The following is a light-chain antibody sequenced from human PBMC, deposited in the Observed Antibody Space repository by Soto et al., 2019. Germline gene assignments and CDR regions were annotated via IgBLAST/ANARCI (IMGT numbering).Light chain of an antibody. Sequence: QSVLTQPPPASGTPGPRVNISCSGCSSNIGTNYVHWYQQVPATAPRFLFYTNNQRPSGVPDRFSGSKSGTSASLAISGLRSEDEADSFCGARDDSLSAAVLGAGTKLTVL. CDR2: TNN. J-gene: IGLJ2*01. CDR3: GARDDSLSAAV. V-gene: IGLV1-47*01. CDR1: SSNIGTNY.